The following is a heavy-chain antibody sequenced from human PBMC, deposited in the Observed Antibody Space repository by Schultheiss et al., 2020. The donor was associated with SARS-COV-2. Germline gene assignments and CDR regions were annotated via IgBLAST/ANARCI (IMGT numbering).Heavy chain of an antibody. D-gene: IGHD3-3*01. J-gene: IGHJ6*03. CDR1: GFTVSRKY. V-gene: IGHV3-23*01. Sequence: GGSLRLSCAASGFTVSRKYMSWVRQAPGKGLEWVSAISGSGDSTYYADSVKGRLTISRDNSKNTLYMQMNSLSAEDTAVYYCARNLLSGGYHYYYMDVWGKGTTVTVSS. CDR3: ARNLLSGGYHYYYMDV. CDR2: ISGSGDST.